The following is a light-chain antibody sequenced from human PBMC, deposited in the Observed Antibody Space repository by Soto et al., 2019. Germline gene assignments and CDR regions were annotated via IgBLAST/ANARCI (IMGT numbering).Light chain of an antibody. J-gene: IGKJ1*01. CDR2: KAS. CDR3: QQYYSYPLR. V-gene: IGKV1-5*03. Sequence: DIQMTQSPSTLSASVGDRVTITCRASQSISSWLAWYQQKPGKAPKLLIYKASSLESGVPSRFSGSGSGTDFTLTISCLQSEDFATYYCQQYYSYPLRFGQGTKVDIK. CDR1: QSISSW.